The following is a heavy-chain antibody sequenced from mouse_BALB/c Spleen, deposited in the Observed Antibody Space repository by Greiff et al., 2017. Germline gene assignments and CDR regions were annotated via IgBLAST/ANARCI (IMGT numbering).Heavy chain of an antibody. V-gene: IGHV7-3*02. CDR2: IRNKANGYTT. D-gene: IGHD2-1*01. CDR3: ARDGKGAMDY. J-gene: IGHJ4*01. Sequence: EVQLVESGGGLVQPGGSLRLSCATSGFTFTDYYMSWVRQPPGKALEWLGFIRNKANGYTTEYSASVKGRFTISRDNSQSILYLQMNTLRAEDIATYYCARDGKGAMDYWGQGTSVTVSS. CDR1: GFTFTDYY.